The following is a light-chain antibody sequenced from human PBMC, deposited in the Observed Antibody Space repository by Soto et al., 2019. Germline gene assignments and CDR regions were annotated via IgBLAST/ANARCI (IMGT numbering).Light chain of an antibody. Sequence: DIQMTQSPSTLSASVGDRVTITCRASQSITIWLAWYQQKPGQAPKLLIFDASSLESGVPSRFSGSGSGTEFTLTISSMQPDDFATYYCQHYNSYPWTFGQGTKVEIK. V-gene: IGKV1-5*01. CDR1: QSITIW. J-gene: IGKJ1*01. CDR3: QHYNSYPWT. CDR2: DAS.